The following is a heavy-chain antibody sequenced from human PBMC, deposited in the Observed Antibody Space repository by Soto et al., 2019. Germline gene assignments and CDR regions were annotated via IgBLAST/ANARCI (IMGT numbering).Heavy chain of an antibody. J-gene: IGHJ4*02. CDR1: GYTCTTYF. CDR3: GRGISDWIFDS. CDR2: INPSGGGT. D-gene: IGHD2-21*02. Sequence: QVQLVQSGAEMKKPGASVNVSCKASGYTCTTYFIHWVRQAPGQGREWMGTINPSGGGTTYAQKLQGRVNMTRDTAKSTVYMELSSQRSEDTAEYCCGRGISDWIFDSWGQGTLVSVYS. V-gene: IGHV1-46*03.